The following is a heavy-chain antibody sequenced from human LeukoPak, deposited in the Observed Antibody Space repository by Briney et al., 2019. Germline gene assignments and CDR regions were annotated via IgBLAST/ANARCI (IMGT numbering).Heavy chain of an antibody. CDR3: ALGTINKDFYFGMDV. J-gene: IGHJ6*02. D-gene: IGHD2-8*01. CDR2: ISNSGSTV. V-gene: IGHV3-11*01. Sequence: GGSLRLSCAASGFTFSDYYMTWLRQAPGKGLEWLSYISNSGSTVFYADSVKGRFTVSRDDAKRSLYLQIESLRDDDTAVYHCALGTINKDFYFGMDVWGQGTTVTVSS. CDR1: GFTFSDYY.